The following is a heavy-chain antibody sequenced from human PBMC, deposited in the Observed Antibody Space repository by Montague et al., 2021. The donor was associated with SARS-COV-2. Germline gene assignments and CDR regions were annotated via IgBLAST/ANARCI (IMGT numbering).Heavy chain of an antibody. CDR2: TYYSGST. CDR3: ARASGKKTIFGVVISYLDY. CDR1: GGSIRRGGYY. V-gene: IGHV4-31*03. D-gene: IGHD3-3*01. Sequence: TLSLTCTVTGGSIRRGGYYWSWNRQHPGKGLEWIGYTYYSGSTYYNPYIQSRVTISVYTSKNQFSLKLSSVTAADTAVYYCARASGKKTIFGVVISYLDYGGQGTRVTVSS. J-gene: IGHJ4*02.